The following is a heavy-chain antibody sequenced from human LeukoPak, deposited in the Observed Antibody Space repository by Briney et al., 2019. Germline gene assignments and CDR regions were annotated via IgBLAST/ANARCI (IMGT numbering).Heavy chain of an antibody. D-gene: IGHD2-21*02. CDR1: GGSISSYY. Sequence: EASETLSLTCTVSGGSISSYYWSWIRQPPGEGLEWIGYIYYSGSTNYNPSLKSRVTISVDTSKNQFSLKLSSVTAADTAVYYCARTLAYCGGDCYSAFDYWGQGTLVTVSS. V-gene: IGHV4-59*08. J-gene: IGHJ4*02. CDR3: ARTLAYCGGDCYSAFDY. CDR2: IYYSGST.